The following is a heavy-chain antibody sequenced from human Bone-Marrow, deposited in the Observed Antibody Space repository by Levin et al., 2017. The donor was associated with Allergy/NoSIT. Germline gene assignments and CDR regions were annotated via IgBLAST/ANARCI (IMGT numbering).Heavy chain of an antibody. J-gene: IGHJ4*02. CDR2: IYIGGST. V-gene: IGHV3-66*02. D-gene: IGHD6-13*01. CDR3: ARVSQSSTSRYRFDY. Sequence: GGSLRLSCAASGFTVSSNYMSWVRQAPGKGLEWVSAIYIGGSTYYADSLKGRFTTSRDISKNALYLQMNSLRAEDTAVYYGARVSQSSTSRYRFDYWGQGTLVTVSS. CDR1: GFTVSSNY.